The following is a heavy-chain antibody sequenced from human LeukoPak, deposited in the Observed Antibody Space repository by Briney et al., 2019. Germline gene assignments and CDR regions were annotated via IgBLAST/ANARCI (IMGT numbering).Heavy chain of an antibody. Sequence: GGSLRLSCAASGFTFSDYYMSWIRQAPGKGLEWISYISSGGSSIYYADSEKGRFTISRDNAKNSLYLQMNSLRAEDTAVYYCARRSSTSESFDYWGQGTLVTVSS. CDR3: ARRSSTSESFDY. V-gene: IGHV3-11*04. J-gene: IGHJ4*02. D-gene: IGHD2-2*01. CDR1: GFTFSDYY. CDR2: ISSGGSSI.